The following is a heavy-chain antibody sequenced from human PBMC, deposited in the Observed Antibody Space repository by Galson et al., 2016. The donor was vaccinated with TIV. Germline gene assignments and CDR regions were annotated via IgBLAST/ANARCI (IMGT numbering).Heavy chain of an antibody. J-gene: IGHJ6*02. V-gene: IGHV3-48*01. CDR1: GFTFSREG. CDR2: IRSTGSSK. Sequence: SLRLSCAASGFTFSREGMNWVRQAPGKGLEWVSYIRSTGSSKYYADSVKGRFTISRDNALNSLSLQMTSLRAEDTAVYYCARDLTGFGEKSRLYEYYSAMDVWGQGTLVTVSS. D-gene: IGHD3-10*01. CDR3: ARDLTGFGEKSRLYEYYSAMDV.